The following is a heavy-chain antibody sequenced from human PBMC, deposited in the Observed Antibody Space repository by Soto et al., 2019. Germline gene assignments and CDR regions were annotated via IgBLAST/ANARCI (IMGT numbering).Heavy chain of an antibody. Sequence: QLQLQESGPGLVKPSATLSLTCTVSGGSISSSNYYWAWIRQPPGKGLEWIGNIYYTEGTYYNPSLKSRVTISVDTSENQVSLKLFSVTAADTALYYCVSAAKWELLFDYWGQGIQVTVSS. V-gene: IGHV4-39*01. CDR3: VSAAKWELLFDY. D-gene: IGHD1-26*01. CDR2: IYYTEGT. CDR1: GGSISSSNYY. J-gene: IGHJ4*02.